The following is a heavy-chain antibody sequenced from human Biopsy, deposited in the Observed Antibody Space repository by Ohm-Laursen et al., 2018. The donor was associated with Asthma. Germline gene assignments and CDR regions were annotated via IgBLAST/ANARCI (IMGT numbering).Heavy chain of an antibody. D-gene: IGHD2-2*01. Sequence: TLSLTCTVSGDSSNSGGYSWTWIRQLSGKGLEWIGYISYTGTTYYNPSHKSRISMKDDTSKIQFSLKLSSVMAADTGIYYCARATSSWSQSGPLFFDHWGPGTLVTVSS. CDR1: GDSSNSGGYS. J-gene: IGHJ5*02. CDR3: ARATSSWSQSGPLFFDH. CDR2: ISYTGTT. V-gene: IGHV4-31*03.